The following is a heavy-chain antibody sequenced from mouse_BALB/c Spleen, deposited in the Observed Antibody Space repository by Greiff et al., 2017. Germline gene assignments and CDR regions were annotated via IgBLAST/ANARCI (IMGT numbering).Heavy chain of an antibody. D-gene: IGHD1-1*02. CDR3: AFGNYAMDY. CDR1: GYTFSSYW. Sequence: VQLQQSGAELMKPGASVKISCKATGYTFSSYWIEWVKQRPGHGLEWIGEILPGSGSTNYNEKFKGKATFTADTSSNTAYMQLSSLTSEDSAVYYCAFGNYAMDYWGQGTSVTVSS. V-gene: IGHV1-9*01. CDR2: ILPGSGST. J-gene: IGHJ4*01.